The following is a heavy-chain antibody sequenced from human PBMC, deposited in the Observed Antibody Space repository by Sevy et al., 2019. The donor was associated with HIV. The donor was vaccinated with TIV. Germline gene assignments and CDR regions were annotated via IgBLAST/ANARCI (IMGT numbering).Heavy chain of an antibody. V-gene: IGHV3-23*01. CDR1: GFTFRTFA. CDR2: PSDTGTST. D-gene: IGHD7-27*01. J-gene: IGHJ4*02. Sequence: GGSLRLSCAASGFTFRTFAMSWVRRAPGKGLQWVSSPSDTGTSTYYADSVEGRFTISRDNSKKTLYLQMNSLRAEDTALYYCAKYAGDFPHFDYWGQGTLVTVSS. CDR3: AKYAGDFPHFDY.